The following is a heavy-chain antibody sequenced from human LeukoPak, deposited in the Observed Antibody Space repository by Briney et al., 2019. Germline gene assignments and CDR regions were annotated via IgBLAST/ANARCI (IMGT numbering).Heavy chain of an antibody. CDR1: GFTFSSYS. Sequence: PGGSLRLSCAASGFTFSSYSINWVRQAPGKGLEWVSSISSSSSYIYYADSVKGRFTISRDNAKNSLYLQMNSLRAEDTAVYYCARGIAVAGTGYYYGMDVWGQGTTVTVSS. D-gene: IGHD6-19*01. CDR3: ARGIAVAGTGYYYGMDV. V-gene: IGHV3-21*01. CDR2: ISSSSSYI. J-gene: IGHJ6*02.